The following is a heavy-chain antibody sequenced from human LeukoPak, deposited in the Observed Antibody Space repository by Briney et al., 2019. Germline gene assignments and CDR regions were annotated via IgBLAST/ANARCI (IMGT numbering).Heavy chain of an antibody. CDR3: VGAYCGGDCYRDDAFDI. V-gene: IGHV4-34*01. J-gene: IGHJ3*02. CDR2: INHSGST. Sequence: SETLSLTCAVYGGSFSGYYWSWIRQPPGKGLEWIGEINHSGSTNYNPSLKSRVTISVDKSKNQFSLKLSSVTAADTAVYYCVGAYCGGDCYRDDAFDIWGQGTMVTVSS. CDR1: GGSFSGYY. D-gene: IGHD2-21*02.